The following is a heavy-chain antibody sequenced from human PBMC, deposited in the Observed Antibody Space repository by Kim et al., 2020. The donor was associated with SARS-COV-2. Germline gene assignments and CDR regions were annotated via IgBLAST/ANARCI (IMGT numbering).Heavy chain of an antibody. CDR2: DNI. D-gene: IGHD3-16*01. CDR3: TRGRGGFNV. Sequence: DNIGYADSVKGRFTISRDNAKNSVYLQMNNLRPEDTALYFCTRGRGGFNVWGQGTTVTVSS. J-gene: IGHJ6*02. V-gene: IGHV3-9*01.